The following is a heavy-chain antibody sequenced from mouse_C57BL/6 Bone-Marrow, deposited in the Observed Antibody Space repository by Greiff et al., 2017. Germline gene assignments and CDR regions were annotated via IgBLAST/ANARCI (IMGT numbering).Heavy chain of an antibody. D-gene: IGHD1-1*02. Sequence: EVQLVESGGDLVKPGGSLKLSCAASGFTFSSYGMSWVRQTPDKRLEWVATISSGGGYTYYPDSVKGRFTISRDNAKNTLYLQMSSLKSEDTAMYYCARHGGLDYWGQGTTLTVSS. CDR3: ARHGGLDY. V-gene: IGHV5-6*01. CDR2: ISSGGGYT. J-gene: IGHJ2*01. CDR1: GFTFSSYG.